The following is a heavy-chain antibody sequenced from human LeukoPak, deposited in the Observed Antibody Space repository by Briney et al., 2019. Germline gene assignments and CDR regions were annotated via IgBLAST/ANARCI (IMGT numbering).Heavy chain of an antibody. J-gene: IGHJ4*02. CDR2: IGDSGVTT. V-gene: IGHV3-23*01. CDR1: GFTFSSYG. CDR3: AREDSYYYGSGSYPFDY. D-gene: IGHD3-10*01. Sequence: GGSLRLSCAASGFTFSSYGMNWVRQAPGKGLEWVSGIGDSGVTTYYADSVKGRFTVSRDNSKNTLYLQMNSLRAEDTAVYYCAREDSYYYGSGSYPFDYWGQGTLVTVSS.